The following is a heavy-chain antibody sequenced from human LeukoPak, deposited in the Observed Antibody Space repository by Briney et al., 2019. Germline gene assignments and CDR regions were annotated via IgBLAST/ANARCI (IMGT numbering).Heavy chain of an antibody. CDR3: AKDPTHYYDSSSDY. V-gene: IGHV3-23*01. J-gene: IGHJ4*02. CDR2: ISGSGGST. Sequence: GGSLRLYCAASGFTFSSYAMSWVRQAPGKGLEWVSAISGSGGSTYYADSVKGRFTISRDNSKNTLYLQMNSLRAEDTAVYYCAKDPTHYYDSSSDYWGQGTLVTVSS. D-gene: IGHD3-22*01. CDR1: GFTFSSYA.